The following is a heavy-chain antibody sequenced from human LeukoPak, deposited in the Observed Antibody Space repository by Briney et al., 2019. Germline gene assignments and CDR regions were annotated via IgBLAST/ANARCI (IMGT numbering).Heavy chain of an antibody. D-gene: IGHD3-10*01. Sequence: PGGSLRLSCAASGFTFSSYAMSWVRQAQGKGLEWVSAISGSGGSTYYADSVKGRFTISRDNSKNTLYLQMNSLRAEDTAVYYCAKDRVSSFPPTPAPNYYGSGSYRSWGQGTLVTVSS. CDR3: AKDRVSSFPPTPAPNYYGSGSYRS. CDR2: ISGSGGST. V-gene: IGHV3-23*01. J-gene: IGHJ4*02. CDR1: GFTFSSYA.